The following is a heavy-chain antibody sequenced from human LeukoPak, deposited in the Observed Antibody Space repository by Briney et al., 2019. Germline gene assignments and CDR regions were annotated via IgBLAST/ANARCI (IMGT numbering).Heavy chain of an antibody. D-gene: IGHD6-19*01. CDR3: ARSDQWLAENWFDP. CDR2: FDPEDGET. CDR1: GYTLTELS. J-gene: IGHJ5*02. Sequence: ASVKVSCKVSGYTLTELSMHWVRQAPGKGLEWMGGFDPEDGETIYAQNLQGRVTMTTDTSTSTAYMELRSLRSDDTAVYFCARSDQWLAENWFDPWGQGTLVTVSS. V-gene: IGHV1-24*01.